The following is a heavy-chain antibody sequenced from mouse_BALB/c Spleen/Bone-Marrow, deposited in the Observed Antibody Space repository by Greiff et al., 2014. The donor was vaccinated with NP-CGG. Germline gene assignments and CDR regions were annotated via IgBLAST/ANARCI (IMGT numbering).Heavy chain of an antibody. CDR3: ARMITTRGFDY. D-gene: IGHD2-4*01. Sequence: QVQLQQSGAELSKPGTSVKLSCKASGYTFTRYWMHWVKQRPGQGLEWIGELNPSNGHTNYNGKFKNKATVTVDKSSSTAYMQLSSLTSEDAAVYYCARMITTRGFDYWGQGTTLTVPS. J-gene: IGHJ2*01. CDR2: LNPSNGHT. V-gene: IGHV1S81*02. CDR1: GYTFTRYW.